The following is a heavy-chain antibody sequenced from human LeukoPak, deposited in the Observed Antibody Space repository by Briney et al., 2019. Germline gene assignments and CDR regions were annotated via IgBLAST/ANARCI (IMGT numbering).Heavy chain of an antibody. CDR3: AKGKRDYSSSSNGPADYYYYYGMDV. D-gene: IGHD6-6*01. CDR1: GFTFSSYA. V-gene: IGHV3-23*01. Sequence: QAGGSLRLSCAASGFTFSSYAMSWVRQAPGKGLEWVSAISGSGGSTYYADSVKGRFTISRDNSKNTLYLQMNSLRAEDTAVYYCAKGKRDYSSSSNGPADYYYYYGMDVWGQGTTVTVSS. CDR2: ISGSGGST. J-gene: IGHJ6*02.